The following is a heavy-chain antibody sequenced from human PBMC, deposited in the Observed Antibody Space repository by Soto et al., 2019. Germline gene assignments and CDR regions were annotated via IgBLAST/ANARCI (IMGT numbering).Heavy chain of an antibody. CDR3: ARRASYGLEGDAFDI. CDR1: GFTFSSYD. CDR2: IGTAGDT. J-gene: IGHJ3*02. V-gene: IGHV3-13*04. D-gene: IGHD5-18*01. Sequence: GGSLRLSCAASGFTFSSYDMHWVRQATGKGLEWVSAIGTAGDTYYPGSVKGRFTISRENAKNSLYLQMNSLRAGDTAVYYCARRASYGLEGDAFDIWGQGTMVTVSS.